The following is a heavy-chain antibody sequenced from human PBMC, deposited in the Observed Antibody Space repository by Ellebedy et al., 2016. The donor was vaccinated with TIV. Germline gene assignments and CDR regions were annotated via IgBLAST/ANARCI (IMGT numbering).Heavy chain of an antibody. J-gene: IGHJ4*02. D-gene: IGHD3-16*01. Sequence: SVKVSXXASGGTFSSYAISWVRQAPGQGLEWMGGIIPIFGTANYAQKFQGRVTITADESTSTAYMELSSLRSEDTAVYYCASQTQTYVWGRPRNDYWGQGTLVTVSS. CDR2: IIPIFGTA. CDR1: GGTFSSYA. CDR3: ASQTQTYVWGRPRNDY. V-gene: IGHV1-69*13.